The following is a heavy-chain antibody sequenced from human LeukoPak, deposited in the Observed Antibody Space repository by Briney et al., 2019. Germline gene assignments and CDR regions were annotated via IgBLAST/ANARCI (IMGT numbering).Heavy chain of an antibody. CDR1: GFTFSTFW. J-gene: IGHJ4*02. V-gene: IGHV3-74*01. CDR3: SRGSWTGDLDY. CDR2: IKSDGSGT. Sequence: PGGSLRLSCSASGFTFSTFWLHWVRQAPGKGLVWVSRIKSDGSGTIYADSVKGRFTISRDNAKNTLYLQMISLTVEDTAVYYCSRGSWTGDLDYWGQGTLVTVSS. D-gene: IGHD3/OR15-3a*01.